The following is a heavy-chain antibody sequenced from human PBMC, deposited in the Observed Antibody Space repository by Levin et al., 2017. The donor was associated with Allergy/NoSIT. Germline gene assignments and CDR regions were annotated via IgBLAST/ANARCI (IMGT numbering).Heavy chain of an antibody. CDR1: GFTFSSYS. V-gene: IGHV3-21*01. Sequence: GGSLRLSCAASGFTFSSYSMNWVRQAPGKGLEWVSSISSSSSYIYYADSVKGRFTISRDNAKNSLYLQMNSLRAEDTAVYYCARDLVGDLYGYVHYYYGMDVWGQGTTVTVSS. J-gene: IGHJ6*02. D-gene: IGHD5-18*01. CDR3: ARDLVGDLYGYVHYYYGMDV. CDR2: ISSSSSYI.